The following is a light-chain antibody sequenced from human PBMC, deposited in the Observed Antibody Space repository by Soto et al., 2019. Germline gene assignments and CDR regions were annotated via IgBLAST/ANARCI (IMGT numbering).Light chain of an antibody. Sequence: IVQLEAPATLTESTGEGATLSCMASQGVSSNLAWYQQKPGQAPRLLIYGASTRATGIPARFSGSGSGTDFTLTISSLQPEDFATYYCQQSYSTPETFGQGTKVDI. CDR3: QQSYSTPET. CDR1: QGVSSN. J-gene: IGKJ1*01. V-gene: IGKV3-15*01. CDR2: GAS.